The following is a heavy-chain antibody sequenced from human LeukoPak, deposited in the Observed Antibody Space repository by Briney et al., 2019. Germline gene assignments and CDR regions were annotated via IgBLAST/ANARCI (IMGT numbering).Heavy chain of an antibody. D-gene: IGHD6-19*01. CDR2: IYYSGST. J-gene: IGHJ6*02. Sequence: SETLSLTCTVSGGSISSYYWSWIRQPPGKGLEWIGYIYYSGSTNYNPSLKSRVTISVDTSKNQFSLKLSSVTAADTAVYYCARQSSGWHNYYGMDVWGQGTTVTVSS. V-gene: IGHV4-59*01. CDR3: ARQSSGWHNYYGMDV. CDR1: GGSISSYY.